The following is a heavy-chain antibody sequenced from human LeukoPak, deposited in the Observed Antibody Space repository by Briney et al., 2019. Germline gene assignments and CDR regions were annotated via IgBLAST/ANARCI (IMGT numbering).Heavy chain of an antibody. CDR1: GGSISSSSYY. Sequence: SETLSLTCTVSGGSISSSSYYWGWIRQPPGKGLEWIGSIYYSGSTYYNPSPKSRVTISVDTSKNQFSLKLSSVTAADTAVYYCARHVPYYDFWSGYYYDYWGQGTLVTVSS. D-gene: IGHD3-3*01. CDR2: IYYSGST. J-gene: IGHJ4*02. CDR3: ARHVPYYDFWSGYYYDY. V-gene: IGHV4-39*01.